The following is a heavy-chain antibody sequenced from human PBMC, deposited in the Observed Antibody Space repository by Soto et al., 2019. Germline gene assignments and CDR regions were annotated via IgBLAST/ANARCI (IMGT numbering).Heavy chain of an antibody. V-gene: IGHV3-74*01. J-gene: IGHJ4*02. Sequence: PGGSLRLSCAVSGLTFSSYWMHWVRQAPGKGLVWVSRISRDGSTTTYADSVKGRFTISRDNAKNTLYLQMNSLRAEDTAVYYCARDIGRVSAAGNWGQGTLVTVSS. CDR1: GLTFSSYW. CDR3: ARDIGRVSAAGN. CDR2: ISRDGSTT. D-gene: IGHD2-2*01.